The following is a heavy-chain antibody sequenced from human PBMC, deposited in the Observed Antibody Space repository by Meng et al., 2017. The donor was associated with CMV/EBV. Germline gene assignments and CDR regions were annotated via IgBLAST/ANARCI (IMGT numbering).Heavy chain of an antibody. CDR1: GFTFSSYE. Sequence: GESLKISCAASGFTFSSYEMNWVRQAPGKGLEWVSYISSSGSTIYYADSVKGRFTISRDNAKNSLYLQMNSLRAEDTAVYYCAKELGRGSGGFSWFDPWGQGTLVTVSS. CDR2: ISSSGSTI. J-gene: IGHJ5*02. D-gene: IGHD2-8*02. V-gene: IGHV3-48*03. CDR3: AKELGRGSGGFSWFDP.